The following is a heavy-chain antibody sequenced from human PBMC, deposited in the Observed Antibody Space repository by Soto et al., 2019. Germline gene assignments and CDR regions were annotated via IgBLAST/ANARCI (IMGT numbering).Heavy chain of an antibody. CDR1: GYTFTSYA. V-gene: IGHV1-3*01. Sequence: GASVKVSCKASGYTFTSYAMHWVRQAPGQRLEWMGWINAGNGNTKYSQKFQGRVSITRDTSASTAYMELSSLRSEDTAVYYCAIVRTKYSSSWFDYWGQGTLVTVSS. CDR2: INAGNGNT. J-gene: IGHJ4*02. CDR3: AIVRTKYSSSWFDY. D-gene: IGHD6-13*01.